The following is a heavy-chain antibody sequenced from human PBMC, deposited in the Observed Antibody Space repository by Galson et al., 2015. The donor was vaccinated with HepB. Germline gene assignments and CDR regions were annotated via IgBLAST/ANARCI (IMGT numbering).Heavy chain of an antibody. CDR2: ISGSGSGGST. V-gene: IGHV3-23*01. Sequence: SLRLSCAAAGFTLSSYAMGWGRQAPGKGLEWVSTISGSGSGGSTYYVDSVKGRFTFSKDNSKNTLSLQMNSLRADDTAVYFCAKGRDSRYFYGMDVWGQGTTVTVSS. CDR3: AKGRDSRYFYGMDV. D-gene: IGHD2-15*01. CDR1: GFTLSSYA. J-gene: IGHJ6*02.